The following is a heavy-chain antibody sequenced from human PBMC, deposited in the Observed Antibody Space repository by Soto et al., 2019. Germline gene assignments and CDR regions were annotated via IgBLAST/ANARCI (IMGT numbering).Heavy chain of an antibody. CDR2: ISSTTNYI. Sequence: GGSLRLSCAASGFTFTRYSMNWVRQAPGKGLEWVSSISSTTNYIYYADSIKGRFTVSRDNAKNSVYLEMNSLSAEDTALYYCARESEDLTSNFDYWGQGTLVTV. V-gene: IGHV3-21*01. CDR1: GFTFTRYS. CDR3: ARESEDLTSNFDY. J-gene: IGHJ4*02.